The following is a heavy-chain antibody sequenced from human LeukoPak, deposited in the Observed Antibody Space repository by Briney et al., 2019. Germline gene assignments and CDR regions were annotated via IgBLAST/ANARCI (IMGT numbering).Heavy chain of an antibody. V-gene: IGHV3-23*01. Sequence: GGSLRLSCAASGFTFSNYAMSWVRQAPGKGLEWVSGVSGSGGVTYHAESVKGRFTISRDNSKNTLYLQMNSLRAEDTAVYYCANEIRPNDYWGQGTQVTVSS. J-gene: IGHJ4*02. D-gene: IGHD4-17*01. CDR1: GFTFSNYA. CDR2: VSGSGGVT. CDR3: ANEIRPNDY.